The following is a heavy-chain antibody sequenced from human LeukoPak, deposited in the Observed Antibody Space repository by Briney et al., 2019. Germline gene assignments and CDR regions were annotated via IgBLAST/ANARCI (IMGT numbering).Heavy chain of an antibody. Sequence: PGRSLRLSCAASGFTFSSYAMHWVRQAPGKGLEWVAVISYDGSNKYYADSVKGRFTISRDNSKNTLYLQMNSLRAEDTAVYYCAKAFGYCSGGSCYYYYYGMDVWGKGTTVTVSS. D-gene: IGHD2-15*01. J-gene: IGHJ6*04. CDR2: ISYDGSNK. CDR3: AKAFGYCSGGSCYYYYYGMDV. V-gene: IGHV3-30*04. CDR1: GFTFSSYA.